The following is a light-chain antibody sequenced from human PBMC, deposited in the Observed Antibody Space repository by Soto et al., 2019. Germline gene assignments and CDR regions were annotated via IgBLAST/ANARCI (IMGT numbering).Light chain of an antibody. V-gene: IGLV2-23*01. J-gene: IGLJ1*01. CDR2: EGS. Sequence: QSVLTQPASVSGPPGQSITISCTGTSSDVGSYNLVSWYQQHPGKAPKLMIYEGSKRPSGVSNRFSGSKSGNTASLTISGLQAEDEADYYCCSYAGSYTYVFGTGTKVTVL. CDR1: SSDVGSYNL. CDR3: CSYAGSYTYV.